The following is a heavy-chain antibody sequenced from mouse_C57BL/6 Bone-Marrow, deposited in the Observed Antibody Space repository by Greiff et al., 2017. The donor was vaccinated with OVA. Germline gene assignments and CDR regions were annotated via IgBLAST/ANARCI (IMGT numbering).Heavy chain of an antibody. D-gene: IGHD2-5*01. J-gene: IGHJ3*01. CDR2: IYPGDGDT. CDR3: ARWRLPSNFQAWFAY. Sequence: QVQLQQSGAELVKPGASVKISCKASGYAFSSYWMNWVKQRPGKGLEWIGQIYPGDGDTNYNGKFKGKATLTADKSSSTAYMQLSSLTSEDSAVYFCARWRLPSNFQAWFAYWGQGALVTVSA. CDR1: GYAFSSYW. V-gene: IGHV1-80*01.